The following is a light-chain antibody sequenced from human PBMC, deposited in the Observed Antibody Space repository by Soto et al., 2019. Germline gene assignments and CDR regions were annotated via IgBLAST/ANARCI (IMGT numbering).Light chain of an antibody. CDR2: RNN. Sequence: QSVLTQPPSASGTPGQRVTISCSGSSSNIGSNYVYWYQQLPGTAPKLLIYRNNQRPSGVPDRFSGSKSGTSASLAISGRRSEDEADYDCAAWDDSLSVVVFGGGTKLTVL. CDR3: AAWDDSLSVVV. CDR1: SSNIGSNY. V-gene: IGLV1-47*01. J-gene: IGLJ2*01.